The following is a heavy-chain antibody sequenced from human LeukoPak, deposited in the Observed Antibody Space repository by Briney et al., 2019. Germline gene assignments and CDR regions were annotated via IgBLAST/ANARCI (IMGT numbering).Heavy chain of an antibody. CDR2: ISYDGSNK. D-gene: IGHD3-10*01. CDR1: GFTFSSYG. Sequence: HPGGSLRLSCAASGFTFSSYGMHWVRQAPGKGLEWVAVISYDGSNKYYADSVKGRFTVSRDNSKNTLYLQMNSLRAEDTAVYYCAKDLWDYYGSGSPAGGAFDIWGQGTMVTVSS. V-gene: IGHV3-30*18. CDR3: AKDLWDYYGSGSPAGGAFDI. J-gene: IGHJ3*02.